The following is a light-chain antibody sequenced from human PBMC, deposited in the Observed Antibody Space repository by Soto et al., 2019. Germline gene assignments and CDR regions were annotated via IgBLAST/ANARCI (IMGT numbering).Light chain of an antibody. CDR2: GAA. V-gene: IGKV3-20*01. CDR1: QNVNNR. Sequence: DILLTQSPGSLSVFPGERASLSCRASQNVNNRLAGYQQKAGQAPRPLITGAASRATGIPDRFSGSGSGTDFSLTISRRESDDFALYYCQQYVEGTPITFGQGTRLEIK. J-gene: IGKJ5*01. CDR3: QQYVEGTPIT.